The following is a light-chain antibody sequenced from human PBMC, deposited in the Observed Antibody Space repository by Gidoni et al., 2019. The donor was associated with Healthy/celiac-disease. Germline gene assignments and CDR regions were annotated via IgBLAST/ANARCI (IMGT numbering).Light chain of an antibody. J-gene: IGKJ4*01. CDR2: DAS. Sequence: EMVLTQSPATLSVSPGERATLSCRASQSVSSYLDWYQQQPGQAPRLRIYDASNRATVIPARCSGSGSGTDFTLTISSLEPEDFAVYYCQQRSNWPPRTFXGXTKVEIK. V-gene: IGKV3-11*01. CDR3: QQRSNWPPRT. CDR1: QSVSSY.